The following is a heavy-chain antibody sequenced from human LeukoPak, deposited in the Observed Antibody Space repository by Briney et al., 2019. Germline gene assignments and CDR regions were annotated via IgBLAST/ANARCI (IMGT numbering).Heavy chain of an antibody. CDR1: GFTFGRFW. D-gene: IGHD2-2*01. Sequence: PGGSLRLSCTTSGFTFGRFWMSWVRQAPGKGPEWVANIKEDGSERNYVDSVKGRFTISRDNAQNSLYLQLNSLRAADTAVYYCARDLDAETVAMPGGYWGQGTLVTVSS. V-gene: IGHV3-7*01. CDR2: IKEDGSER. CDR3: ARDLDAETVAMPGGY. J-gene: IGHJ4*02.